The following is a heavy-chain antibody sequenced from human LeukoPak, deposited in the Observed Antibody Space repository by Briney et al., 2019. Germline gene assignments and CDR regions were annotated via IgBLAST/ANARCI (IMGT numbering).Heavy chain of an antibody. J-gene: IGHJ3*02. CDR1: GGSISSYY. CDR3: ARDRGGSSDAFDI. D-gene: IGHD6-6*01. CDR2: IYYSGST. Sequence: SETLSLTCTVSGGSISSYYWSWIRQPPGKGLEWIGYIYYSGSTNYNPSLKSRVTISVDTSKNQFSLKLSSVTAADTAVYYCARDRGGSSDAFDIWGQGTMVTVSS. V-gene: IGHV4-59*01.